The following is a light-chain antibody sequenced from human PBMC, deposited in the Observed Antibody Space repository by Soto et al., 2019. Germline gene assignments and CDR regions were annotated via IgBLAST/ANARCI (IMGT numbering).Light chain of an antibody. CDR2: AAS. CDR3: QQYNSYS. V-gene: IGKV1-5*01. Sequence: DIQMTQSPSTLSASVGARVPITCRASQSISSWLAWYQQKPGKAPKLLIHAASTLQSGVPLRFSGSGSGTSFTLTISSLQPEDFATYYCQQYNSYSFGQGTKVDIK. J-gene: IGKJ1*01. CDR1: QSISSW.